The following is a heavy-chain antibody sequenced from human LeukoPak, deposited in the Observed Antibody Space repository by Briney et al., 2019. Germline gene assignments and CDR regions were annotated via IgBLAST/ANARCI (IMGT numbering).Heavy chain of an antibody. CDR3: VVPDAAGWYYDY. J-gene: IGHJ4*02. CDR1: GFTFHTYA. Sequence: GGSLRLSCAASGFTFHTYAMSWVRQAPGKGLEWVSGINWNGGSTGYADSVKGRFTISRDNAKNSLYLQMNSLRAEDTALYYCVVPDAAGWYYDYWGQGTLVTVSS. CDR2: INWNGGST. V-gene: IGHV3-20*04. D-gene: IGHD6-19*01.